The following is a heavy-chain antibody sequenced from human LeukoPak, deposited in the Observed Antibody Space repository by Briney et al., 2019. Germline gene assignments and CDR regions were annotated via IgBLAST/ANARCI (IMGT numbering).Heavy chain of an antibody. V-gene: IGHV1-46*01. CDR2: INPSGGST. J-gene: IGHJ3*02. D-gene: IGHD3-22*01. Sequence: ASVKVSCKASGYTFTSYYMHWVRQAPGQGLEWMGIINPSGGSTSYAQKFQGRVTMTRDTSTSTVYMELSSLRSEDTAVYYCATGTDSSGYFAHAFDIWGQGTMVTVSS. CDR1: GYTFTSYY. CDR3: ATGTDSSGYFAHAFDI.